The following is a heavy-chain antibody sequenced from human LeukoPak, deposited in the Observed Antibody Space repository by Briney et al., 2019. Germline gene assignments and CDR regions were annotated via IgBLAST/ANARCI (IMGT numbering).Heavy chain of an antibody. CDR3: ARGRGILTGFPDY. D-gene: IGHD3-9*01. J-gene: IGHJ4*02. CDR1: GGSFSGYF. CDR2: INHSGST. V-gene: IGHV4-34*01. Sequence: SETPSLTCGVYGGSFSGYFWSWIRQPPGKGLEWIGEINHSGSTNYNPSLKSRVTISVDTSKNQFSLKLSSMTAADTAVYYCARGRGILTGFPDYWGQGTLVTVSS.